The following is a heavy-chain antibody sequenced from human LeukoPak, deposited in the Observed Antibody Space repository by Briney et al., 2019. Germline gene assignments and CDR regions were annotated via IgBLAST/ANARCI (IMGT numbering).Heavy chain of an antibody. Sequence: ASVKVSCKASGYTFPNYDIAWVRQAAGQGLEWMGWMNPNSVNTAYAQNFQGRVTMTRDTSINTAYMELNNLRFEDTALYYCARYPPGRAHDFWGPGTVVTVSS. CDR2: MNPNSVNT. CDR3: ARYPPGRAHDF. J-gene: IGHJ4*02. CDR1: GYTFPNYD. V-gene: IGHV1-8*01.